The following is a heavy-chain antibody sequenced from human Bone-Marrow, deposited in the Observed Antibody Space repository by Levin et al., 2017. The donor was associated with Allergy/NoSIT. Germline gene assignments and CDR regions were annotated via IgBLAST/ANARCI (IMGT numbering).Heavy chain of an antibody. J-gene: IGHJ6*03. CDR2: IYYNGKS. D-gene: IGHD4-23*01. V-gene: IGHV4-59*01. CDR3: ARAIPSGGNSYYYYYMDV. CDR1: GGSISSYY. Sequence: GSLRLPCTVSGGSISSYYWTWIRQAPEKRLEWIGYIYYNGKSNYNPSLKTRVSISIDTSKNLFSLSLSSVTAADSAIYYCARAIPSGGNSYYYYYMDVWGKGITVTVSS.